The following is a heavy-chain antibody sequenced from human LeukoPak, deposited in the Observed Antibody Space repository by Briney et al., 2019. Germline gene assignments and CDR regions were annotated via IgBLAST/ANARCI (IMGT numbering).Heavy chain of an antibody. J-gene: IGHJ4*02. D-gene: IGHD2-15*01. CDR3: ARDRREQYCSGGSCYSALGFFDY. CDR1: GGSISSYY. CDR2: IHDSGST. Sequence: KPSATLSLTCTVSGGSISSYYWSWIRQPPGKGLEWIGYIHDSGSTNYNPSLKSRVTISVDTSKNRFSLKLSSVTAADTAVYYCARDRREQYCSGGSCYSALGFFDYWGQGTLVTVSS. V-gene: IGHV4-59*01.